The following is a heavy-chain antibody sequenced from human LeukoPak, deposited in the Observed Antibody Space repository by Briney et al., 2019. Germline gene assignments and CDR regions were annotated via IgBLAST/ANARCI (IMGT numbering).Heavy chain of an antibody. CDR1: GDSISSGSYY. V-gene: IGHV4-39*07. D-gene: IGHD3-10*01. CDR3: ARSSGSYLSYFDY. J-gene: IGHJ4*02. Sequence: SETLSLTCTVSGDSISSGSYYWSWIRQPAGKGLEWIGRIYYSGSTYYNPSLKSRVTISVDTSKNQFSLKLSSVTAADTAVYYCARSSGSYLSYFDYWGQGTLVTVSS. CDR2: IYYSGST.